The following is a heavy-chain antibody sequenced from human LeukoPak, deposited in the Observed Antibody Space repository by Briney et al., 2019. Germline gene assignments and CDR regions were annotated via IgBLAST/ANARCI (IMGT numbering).Heavy chain of an antibody. D-gene: IGHD1-1*01. Sequence: GGSLRLSCAASGFTFSSYSMNWVRQAPGKGLEWVSSISSSSSYVYYADSVKGRFTISRDNAKNSLYMQMSSLRAEDTAVYYCARGGVGTTALFDYWGQGALVTVSS. CDR3: ARGGVGTTALFDY. V-gene: IGHV3-21*01. CDR2: ISSSSSYV. J-gene: IGHJ4*02. CDR1: GFTFSSYS.